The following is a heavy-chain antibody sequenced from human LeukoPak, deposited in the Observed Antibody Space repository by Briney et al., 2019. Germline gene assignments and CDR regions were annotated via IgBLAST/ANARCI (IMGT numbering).Heavy chain of an antibody. CDR2: INPNSGGT. V-gene: IGHV1-2*02. D-gene: IGHD1-26*01. J-gene: IGHJ4*02. Sequence: ASVKVSCKASGYTFTGYYMHWVRQAPGQGLEWMGWINPNSGGTNYAQKFQGRVTMTRDTSTSTVYMELSSLRSEDTAVYYCASSNSGSYYFDYWGQGTLVTVSS. CDR1: GYTFTGYY. CDR3: ASSNSGSYYFDY.